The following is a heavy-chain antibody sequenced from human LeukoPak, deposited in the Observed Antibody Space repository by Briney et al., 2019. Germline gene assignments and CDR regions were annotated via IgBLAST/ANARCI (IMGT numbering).Heavy chain of an antibody. Sequence: PGGSLRLSCAASGFTVSSNYMSWVRQAPGKGLEWVSVIYSGGSTYYADSVKGRFTISRDNSKNTLYLQMNSLRAEDTAVYYCARAPEIGSGSYFGHYFDYWGQGTLVTVSS. CDR1: GFTVSSNY. J-gene: IGHJ4*02. D-gene: IGHD3-10*01. CDR2: IYSGGST. CDR3: ARAPEIGSGSYFGHYFDY. V-gene: IGHV3-53*01.